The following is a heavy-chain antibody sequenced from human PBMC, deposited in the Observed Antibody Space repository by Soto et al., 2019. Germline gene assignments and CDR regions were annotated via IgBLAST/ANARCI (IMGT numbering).Heavy chain of an antibody. CDR2: IYYSGST. V-gene: IGHV4-39*01. CDR1: GVSISCGYYY. D-gene: IGHD3-22*01. J-gene: IGHJ6*02. Sequence: ALVMLSLTSGVAGVSISCGYYYLSWIRQPPVKGLEWIGSIYYSGSTYYNPSLKSRVTISVDTSKNQFSLKLSSVTAADTAVYYCARQAHYDSSDYSSEYGMDVWGQGTTVTVSS. CDR3: ARQAHYDSSDYSSEYGMDV.